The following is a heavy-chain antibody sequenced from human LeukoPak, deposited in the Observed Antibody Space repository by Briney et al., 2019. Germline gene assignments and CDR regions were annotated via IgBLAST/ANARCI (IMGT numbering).Heavy chain of an antibody. V-gene: IGHV3-30*03. CDR1: GFTFSSYS. Sequence: SGGSLRLSCAASGFTFSSYSMNWVRQAPGKGLEWVAVISYDGSNKYYADSVKGRFTISRDNSKNTLYLQMNSLRAEDTAVYYCARDPSDILTYFDYWGQGTLVTVSS. D-gene: IGHD3-9*01. J-gene: IGHJ4*02. CDR3: ARDPSDILTYFDY. CDR2: ISYDGSNK.